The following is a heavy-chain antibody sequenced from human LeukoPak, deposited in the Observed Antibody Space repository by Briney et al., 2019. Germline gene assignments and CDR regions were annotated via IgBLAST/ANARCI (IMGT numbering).Heavy chain of an antibody. D-gene: IGHD6-13*01. CDR2: IYHSGST. CDR1: GYSISSGYY. Sequence: SETLSLTCTVSGYSISSGYYWGWIRQPPGKGLEWIGSIYHSGSTYYNPSLKSRVTISVDTSKNQFSLKLSSVTAADTAVYYCARGTAYSSSWYKGFRWFDPWGQGTLVTVSS. V-gene: IGHV4-38-2*02. CDR3: ARGTAYSSSWYKGFRWFDP. J-gene: IGHJ5*02.